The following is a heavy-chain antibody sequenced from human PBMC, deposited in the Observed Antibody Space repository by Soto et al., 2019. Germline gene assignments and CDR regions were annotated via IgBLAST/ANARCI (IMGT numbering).Heavy chain of an antibody. D-gene: IGHD1-26*01. CDR2: IYPGDSDT. V-gene: IGHV5-51*01. CDR1: GYSFTSYW. CDR3: ARPSGSYGRGVLFDY. Sequence: PGESLKISCKGSGYSFTSYWIGWVRQMPGKGLEWMGIIYPGDSDTRYSPSFQGQVTISADKSISTAYLQWSSLKASDTAMYYCARPSGSYGRGVLFDYWGQGTLVTVS. J-gene: IGHJ4*02.